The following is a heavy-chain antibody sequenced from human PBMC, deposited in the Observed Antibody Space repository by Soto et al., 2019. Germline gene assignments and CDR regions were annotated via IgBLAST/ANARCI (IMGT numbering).Heavy chain of an antibody. D-gene: IGHD1-1*01. Sequence: SQTLSLTCAISGDSVSGDSAAWNWVRLSPSRGLEWLARTYYRSRWYNDCAVSVRSRITVNADTSKNQFSLQLTSVTPEDTAIYFCAGTTSHHWLYMDVWGRGTTVTVSS. CDR3: AGTTSHHWLYMDV. V-gene: IGHV6-1*01. CDR2: TYYRSRWYN. CDR1: GDSVSGDSAA. J-gene: IGHJ6*03.